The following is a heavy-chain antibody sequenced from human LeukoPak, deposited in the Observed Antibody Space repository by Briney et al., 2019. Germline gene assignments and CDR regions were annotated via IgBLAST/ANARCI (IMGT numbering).Heavy chain of an antibody. CDR1: GFYLTTSQVG. V-gene: IGHV2-5*02. J-gene: IGHJ3*02. Sequence: ESGPTLVRPTQTLTVTCTFSGFYLTTSQVGVAWIRQPPGKALEWLAVVYWDDDKRYSPSLKTRLSITKDTSKNQVVLTMTKMDPVDTGTYYCAHIMITYGGLVAQDAFDIWGQGAMVTV. CDR2: VYWDDDK. D-gene: IGHD3-16*02. CDR3: AHIMITYGGLVAQDAFDI.